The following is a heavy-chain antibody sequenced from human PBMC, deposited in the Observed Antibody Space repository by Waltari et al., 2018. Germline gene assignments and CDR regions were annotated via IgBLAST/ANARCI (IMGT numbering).Heavy chain of an antibody. V-gene: IGHV4-39*01. CDR3: SGEYYYDSSGYYGIDY. CDR2: IYYSGST. D-gene: IGHD3-22*01. CDR1: GGSISSSSYY. J-gene: IGHJ4*02. Sequence: QLQLQESGPGLVKPSATLSLTCTVSGGSISSSSYYWGWIREPPGKGLEWIGSIYYSGSTYYNPSLKSRVTISVDTSKNQFSLKLSSVTAADTAVYYCSGEYYYDSSGYYGIDYWGQGTLVTVSS.